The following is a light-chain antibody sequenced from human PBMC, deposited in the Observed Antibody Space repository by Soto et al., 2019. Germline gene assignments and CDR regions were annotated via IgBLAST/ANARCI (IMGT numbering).Light chain of an antibody. V-gene: IGLV2-14*01. CDR1: SSDVGGYNY. Sequence: QSALTQPPSASGSPGQSVTISCTGTSSDVGGYNYVAWYQQHPGKAPKLMIYEVDSRPSGVSNRFSGSKSGNTASLTISGLQAEDEADYYCSSCTSGNTVVFGGGTQLTVL. J-gene: IGLJ2*01. CDR3: SSCTSGNTVV. CDR2: EVD.